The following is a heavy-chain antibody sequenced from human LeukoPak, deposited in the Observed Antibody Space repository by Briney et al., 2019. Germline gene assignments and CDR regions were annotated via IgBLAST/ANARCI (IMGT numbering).Heavy chain of an antibody. J-gene: IGHJ5*02. CDR2: ITSSSSTI. CDR3: ARHRAAAGRNWFDP. Sequence: PGGSLRLSCAASGFTFSSYAMSWVRQAPGKGLEWVSYITSSSSTISYADSVKGRFTISRDNAKNSLYLQMNSLTDEDTAVYYCARHRAAAGRNWFDPWGQGTLVTVSS. V-gene: IGHV3-48*02. CDR1: GFTFSSYA. D-gene: IGHD6-13*01.